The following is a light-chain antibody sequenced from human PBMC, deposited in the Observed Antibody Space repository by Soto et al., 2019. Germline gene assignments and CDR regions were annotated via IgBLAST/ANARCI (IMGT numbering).Light chain of an antibody. CDR1: NSNIGAGYD. CDR3: QSYDTSLSALYV. J-gene: IGLJ1*01. V-gene: IGLV1-40*01. Sequence: QSVLTQPPSVSGAPGQRVTISCTGSNSNIGAGYDVHWYQLLPGTAPKLLIYGNSNRPSGVPDRFSGSKSGTSASLAITGLQAGDEADYYCQSYDTSLSALYVFGTGTKVTVL. CDR2: GNS.